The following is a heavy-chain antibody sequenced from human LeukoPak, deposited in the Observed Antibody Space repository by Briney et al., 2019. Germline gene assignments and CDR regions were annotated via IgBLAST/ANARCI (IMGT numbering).Heavy chain of an antibody. V-gene: IGHV6-1*01. J-gene: IGHJ4*02. CDR1: GDSFSSNSAA. CDR3: ARVVAAAGMYYFDY. D-gene: IGHD6-13*01. Sequence: SQTLSLTCALSGDSFSSNSAAWNWVRQSPSRGLEWLGRTYYRSKWYNDYAVSVKSRITINPDTSKNQFSLQLNSVTPEDTAVYYCARVVAAAGMYYFDYWGQGTLVTVSS. CDR2: TYYRSKWYN.